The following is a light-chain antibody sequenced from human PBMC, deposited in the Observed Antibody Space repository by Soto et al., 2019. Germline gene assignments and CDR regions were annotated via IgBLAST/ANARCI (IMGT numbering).Light chain of an antibody. CDR2: SNN. J-gene: IGLJ2*01. CDR3: AAWDDSLSGVL. CDR1: SSNIGRSP. Sequence: QSVLTQPPSASGTPGQRVTISCSGSSSNIGRSPVMWYQHLPGTAPKLLIYSNNQRPSGVPDRSSGSKSGTLASLAISGPQSEDEAVYCCAAWDDSLSGVLFGGGTKLTVL. V-gene: IGLV1-44*01.